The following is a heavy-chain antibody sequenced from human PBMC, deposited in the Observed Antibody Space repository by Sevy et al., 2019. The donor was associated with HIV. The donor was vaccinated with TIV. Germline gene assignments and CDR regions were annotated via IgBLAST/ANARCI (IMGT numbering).Heavy chain of an antibody. V-gene: IGHV3-23*01. CDR1: GFSFSTYA. Sequence: GGSLRLSCAAPGFSFSTYAMSWVRQAPGMGLEWVSAISIAGDNTYYADSVKGRFTISRDNSKNTVHLQMNCLRAEDTAIYYCAKEPDYWGRGTLVTVSS. J-gene: IGHJ4*02. CDR2: ISIAGDNT. CDR3: AKEPDY.